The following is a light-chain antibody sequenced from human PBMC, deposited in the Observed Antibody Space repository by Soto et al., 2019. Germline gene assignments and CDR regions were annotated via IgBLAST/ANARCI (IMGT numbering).Light chain of an antibody. Sequence: QSVLTQPRSLSGSPGQSVTISCTGPTIGAHSFVSWYQDRPDKVPKLLIYDVSQRPSGIPDRFSGSRSANTASLTISGLQDDDAAAYYCCSYTGNKVFVFGNGTKVTVL. V-gene: IGLV2-11*01. J-gene: IGLJ1*01. CDR1: TIGAHSF. CDR2: DVS. CDR3: CSYTGNKVFV.